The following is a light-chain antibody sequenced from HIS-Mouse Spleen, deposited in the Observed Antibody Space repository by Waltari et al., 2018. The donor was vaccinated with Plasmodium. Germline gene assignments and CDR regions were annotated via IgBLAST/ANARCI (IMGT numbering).Light chain of an antibody. CDR3: SSYTSSSTHVV. CDR2: YGS. V-gene: IGLV2-14*03. CDR1: SSNVAGYNY. J-gene: IGLJ2*01. Sequence: SALTQPASVSGSPGQSITISCTGTSSNVAGYNYVSWYQQPPGKAPKLMIYYGSNRPSGVSNRFSGSKSGNTASLTISGLQAEDEADYYCSSYTSSSTHVVFGGGTKLTVL.